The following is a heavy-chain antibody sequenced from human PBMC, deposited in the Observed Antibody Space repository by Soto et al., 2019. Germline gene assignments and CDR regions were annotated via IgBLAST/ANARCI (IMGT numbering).Heavy chain of an antibody. Sequence: SETLSLTCAVSGGSISSGGYSWNWIRQPPGKGLEWIGYIYHSGNTLYNPSLKSRVTISVDKSKNQFSLKLSSVTAADTAVYYCARDQLEGNWFDPWGQGTLVTVSS. J-gene: IGHJ5*02. V-gene: IGHV4-30-2*01. CDR3: ARDQLEGNWFDP. D-gene: IGHD1-1*01. CDR1: GGSISSGGYS. CDR2: IYHSGNT.